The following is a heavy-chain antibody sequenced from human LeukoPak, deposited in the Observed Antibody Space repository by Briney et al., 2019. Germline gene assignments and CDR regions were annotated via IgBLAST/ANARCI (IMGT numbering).Heavy chain of an antibody. D-gene: IGHD3-3*01. CDR2: ISSSGSTI. Sequence: GGSLRLSCAASGFTFISYAMNWVRQAPGKGLEWVSYISSSGSTIYYADSVKGRFTISRDNAKNSLYLQMNSLRAEDTAVYYCARVGYDFWSGYLDVWGQGTTVTVSS. CDR3: ARVGYDFWSGYLDV. J-gene: IGHJ6*02. V-gene: IGHV3-48*04. CDR1: GFTFISYA.